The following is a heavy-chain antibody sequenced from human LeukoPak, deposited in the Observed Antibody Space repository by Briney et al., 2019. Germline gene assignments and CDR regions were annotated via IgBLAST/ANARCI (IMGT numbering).Heavy chain of an antibody. CDR1: GFTFSSYS. J-gene: IGHJ4*02. CDR3: ARVLMSGWALYFDY. CDR2: ISSSSYI. D-gene: IGHD6-19*01. V-gene: IGHV3-21*01. Sequence: GGSLRLSCAASGFTFSSYSMNWVRQASGKGLEWVSSISSSSYIYYADSVKGRFTISRDNAKNSLYLQMNSLRAEDTAVYYCARVLMSGWALYFDYWGPGTLVTVSS.